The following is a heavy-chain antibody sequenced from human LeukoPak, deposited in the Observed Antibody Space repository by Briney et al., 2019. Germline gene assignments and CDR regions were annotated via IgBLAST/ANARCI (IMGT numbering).Heavy chain of an antibody. CDR3: ARVTGYMIEDYFDY. J-gene: IGHJ4*02. CDR2: IYYSGNT. Sequence: PSETLSLTCAVYGGSFSGYYWSWIRQPPGKGLEWIGNIYYSGNTYYNPSLKSRITISIDTSKNQFSLKLSSVTAPDTAVYYCARVTGYMIEDYFDYWGQGTLVTVSS. CDR1: GGSFSGYY. V-gene: IGHV4-34*01. D-gene: IGHD3-22*01.